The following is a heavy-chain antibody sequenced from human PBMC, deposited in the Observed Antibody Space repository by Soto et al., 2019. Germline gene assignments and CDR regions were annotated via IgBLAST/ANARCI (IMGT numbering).Heavy chain of an antibody. Sequence: KPGGSLRLSCAASGFTFSSYSMNWVRQAPGKGLEWVSSISPTSNYIYYADSLKGRFTISRDNAKNSLYLQMNSLRAEDTAVYYCARDSTTGATKGRPWDPWGQGTLVTVSS. V-gene: IGHV3-21*01. J-gene: IGHJ5*02. CDR1: GFTFSSYS. CDR2: ISPTSNYI. CDR3: ARDSTTGATKGRPWDP. D-gene: IGHD1-1*01.